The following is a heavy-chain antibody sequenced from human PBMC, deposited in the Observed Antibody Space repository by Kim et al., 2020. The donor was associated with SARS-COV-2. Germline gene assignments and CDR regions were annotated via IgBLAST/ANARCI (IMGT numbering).Heavy chain of an antibody. J-gene: IGHJ4*02. CDR1: GGSISSSSYY. CDR3: ARQEPEQWATVVTPSYFDY. CDR2: IYYSGST. Sequence: SETLSLTCTVSGGSISSSSYYWGWIRQPPGKGLEWIGSIYYSGSTYYNPSLKSRVTISVDTSKNQFSLKLSSVTAADTAVYYCARQEPEQWATVVTPSYFDYWGQGTLVTVSS. D-gene: IGHD4-17*01. V-gene: IGHV4-39*01.